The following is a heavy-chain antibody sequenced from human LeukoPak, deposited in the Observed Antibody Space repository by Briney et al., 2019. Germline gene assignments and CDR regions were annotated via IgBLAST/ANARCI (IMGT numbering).Heavy chain of an antibody. Sequence: GGSLRLSCAASGFTFSTYAMSWVRQAPGKGLEWVSAISGSGDSTYYADSVKGRFTISRDNSKNTLYLQMNSLRADDTAVYYCAKDRSGSNYGFAYWYFDLWSRGTLVTVSS. CDR2: ISGSGDST. CDR3: AKDRSGSNYGFAYWYFDL. V-gene: IGHV3-23*01. J-gene: IGHJ2*01. D-gene: IGHD5-18*01. CDR1: GFTFSTYA.